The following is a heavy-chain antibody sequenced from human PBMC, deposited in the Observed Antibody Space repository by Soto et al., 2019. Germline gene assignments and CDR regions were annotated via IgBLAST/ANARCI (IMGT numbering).Heavy chain of an antibody. CDR3: AGGVAAQTCYYYYYGMDV. CDR2: IIPIFGTA. Sequence: VQLVQSGAEVKKPGSSVKVSCKASGGTFSSYAISWVRQAPGQGLEWMGGIIPIFGTANYAQKFQGRVTITADKSTSTAYMELSSLRSEDTAVYYCAGGVAAQTCYYYYYGMDVWGQGTTVTVSS. CDR1: GGTFSSYA. V-gene: IGHV1-69*06. J-gene: IGHJ6*02. D-gene: IGHD2-15*01.